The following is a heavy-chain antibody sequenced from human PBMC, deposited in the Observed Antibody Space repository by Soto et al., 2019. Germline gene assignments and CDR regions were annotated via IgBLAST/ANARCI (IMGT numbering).Heavy chain of an antibody. CDR1: GFTFSSYG. Sequence: PGGSLRLSCAASGFTFSSYGMHWVRQAPGKGLEWVAVISYDGSNKYYADSVKGRFTISRDNSKNTLYLQMNSLRAEDTAVYYCAKDFLLLPYYYYGMDVWGQGTTVTVS. J-gene: IGHJ6*02. V-gene: IGHV3-30*18. D-gene: IGHD1-26*01. CDR3: AKDFLLLPYYYYGMDV. CDR2: ISYDGSNK.